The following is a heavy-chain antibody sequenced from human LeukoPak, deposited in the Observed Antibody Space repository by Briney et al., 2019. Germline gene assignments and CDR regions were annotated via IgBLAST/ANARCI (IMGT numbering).Heavy chain of an antibody. V-gene: IGHV3-30*02. Sequence: GGSLRLSCAASGFTFSDFGMHWVRQAPGKGLEWVALIRSDGSNKYYAESVEGRFTISRDSSKNTLFLQMNSLRVEDTAVYYCAKDRDDYGNDCWGQGVLVTVST. J-gene: IGHJ4*02. D-gene: IGHD4-17*01. CDR3: AKDRDDYGNDC. CDR2: IRSDGSNK. CDR1: GFTFSDFG.